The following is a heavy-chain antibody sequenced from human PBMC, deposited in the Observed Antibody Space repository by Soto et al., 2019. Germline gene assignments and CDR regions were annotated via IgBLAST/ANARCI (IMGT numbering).Heavy chain of an antibody. J-gene: IGHJ6*03. CDR3: ARTSLYYYMDV. Sequence: PGGSLSLSCAASGFPFSSYSMNWVRQAPGKGLEWVSYISSSSSTIYYAGSVKGRFTISRDNAKNSLYLQMNSLRAEDTAVYYCARTSLYYYMDVWGKGTTVTVSS. CDR1: GFPFSSYS. CDR2: ISSSSSTI. V-gene: IGHV3-48*01.